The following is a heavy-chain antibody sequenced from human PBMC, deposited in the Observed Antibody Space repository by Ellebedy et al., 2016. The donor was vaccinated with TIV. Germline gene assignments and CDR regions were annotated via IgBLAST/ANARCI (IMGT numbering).Heavy chain of an antibody. CDR2: IDQIGRT. Sequence: MPGGSLRLSCAVYGGSLRHYYWSWIRQSPEKGLEWIGEIDQIGRTKYQSSLTSRATISVDTSKNQFSLKMNSVTAADTAVYFCARPTYCSSTTCSGAFAIWGRGTAVTVSS. CDR3: ARPTYCSSTTCSGAFAI. CDR1: GGSLRHYY. V-gene: IGHV4-34*01. J-gene: IGHJ3*02. D-gene: IGHD2-2*01.